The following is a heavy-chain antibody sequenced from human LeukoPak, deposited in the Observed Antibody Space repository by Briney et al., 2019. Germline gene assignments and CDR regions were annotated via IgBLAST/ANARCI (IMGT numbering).Heavy chain of an antibody. CDR1: GYTFTSYG. CDR3: ARGKGRVYGSGSIYYYYGMDV. D-gene: IGHD3-10*01. Sequence: ASVKVSCKASGYTFTSYGISWVRPAPGQGLEWMGWISAYNGNTNYAQKLQGRVTMNTDTSTSTAYMELRSLRSDDTAVYYCARGKGRVYGSGSIYYYYGMDVWGQGTTVTVSS. V-gene: IGHV1-18*01. CDR2: ISAYNGNT. J-gene: IGHJ6*02.